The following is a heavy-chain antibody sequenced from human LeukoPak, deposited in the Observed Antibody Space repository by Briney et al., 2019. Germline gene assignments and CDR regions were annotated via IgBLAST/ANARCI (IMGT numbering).Heavy chain of an antibody. J-gene: IGHJ4*02. Sequence: ASVKVSCKASGYTFINYAIHWVRQAPGQRLEWMGWINTGNGNTKYSQQFQGRVTISRDTSATTAYMELSSLTSEDMAVFYCARAVRYASGPLMDLLPYYFDSWGQGTLVTVSS. CDR1: GYTFINYA. V-gene: IGHV1-3*03. D-gene: IGHD6-19*01. CDR3: ARAVRYASGPLMDLLPYYFDS. CDR2: INTGNGNT.